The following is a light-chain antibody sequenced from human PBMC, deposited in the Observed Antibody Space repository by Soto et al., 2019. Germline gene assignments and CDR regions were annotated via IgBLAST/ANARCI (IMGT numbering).Light chain of an antibody. CDR2: GAS. Sequence: ETVLTQSPGTLSLSPGERATLSCRASQTIRSNYLAWYRQTPGQAPRLLIYGASNRATGIADRLSGSGSGTDFTLIISRLEHEDFALYYCQQYGSSPWTFGQGTKVDIK. CDR3: QQYGSSPWT. V-gene: IGKV3-20*01. J-gene: IGKJ1*01. CDR1: QTIRSNY.